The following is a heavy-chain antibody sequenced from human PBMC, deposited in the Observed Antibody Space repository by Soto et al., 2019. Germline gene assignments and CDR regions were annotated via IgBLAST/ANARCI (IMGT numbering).Heavy chain of an antibody. J-gene: IGHJ4*02. V-gene: IGHV3-23*01. CDR1: GFTFGSYA. CDR2: ISGSGGST. D-gene: IGHD3-22*01. CDR3: AKLFSSGTYRH. Sequence: TGGSLRLSCAASGFTFGSYAMSWVRQAPGKGLEWVSAISGSGGSTYYADSVKGRFTISRDNSKNTLYLQMNSLRAEDTAVYYCAKLFSSGTYRHWGQGTLVTVSS.